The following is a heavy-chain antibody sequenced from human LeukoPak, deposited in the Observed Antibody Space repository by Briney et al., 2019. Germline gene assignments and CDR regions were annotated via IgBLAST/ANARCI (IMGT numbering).Heavy chain of an antibody. CDR3: ARANYVWGSPMFY. Sequence: KAGGSLRLSCAASGFTFSTYWMSWVLQAPGKGLEWVANIKQDGGEQSYVDSVKGRFAISRDNAKNSLYLQMNSLRGEDTAVYYCARANYVWGSPMFYWGQGTLVTVSS. D-gene: IGHD3-16*01. CDR1: GFTFSTYW. V-gene: IGHV3-7*01. J-gene: IGHJ4*02. CDR2: IKQDGGEQ.